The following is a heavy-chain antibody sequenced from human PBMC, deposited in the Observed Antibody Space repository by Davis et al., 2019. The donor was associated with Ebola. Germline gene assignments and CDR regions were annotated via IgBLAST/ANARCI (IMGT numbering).Heavy chain of an antibody. CDR2: INHSGST. J-gene: IGHJ3*02. CDR3: ARLSAAFDI. CDR1: GGSFSGYY. V-gene: IGHV4-34*01. Sequence: SETLSLTCPVYGGSFSGYYWSWVPQPPGKGLEGFGGINHSGSTNYNPPLKSRVTISVDTSKNQFSLKLSSVTAADTAVYYCARLSAAFDIWGQGTMVTVSS.